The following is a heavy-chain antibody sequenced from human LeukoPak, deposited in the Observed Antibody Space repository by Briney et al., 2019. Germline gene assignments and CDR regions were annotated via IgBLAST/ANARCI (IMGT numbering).Heavy chain of an antibody. D-gene: IGHD3-22*01. CDR2: INHSGST. CDR1: GGSFSGYC. J-gene: IGHJ3*02. V-gene: IGHV4-34*01. CDR3: ARELGSGYTFDI. Sequence: SETLSLTCAVYGGSFSGYCWSWIRQPPGKGLEWIGEINHSGSTNYNPSLKSRVTISVDTSKNQFSLKLSSVTAADTAVYYCARELGSGYTFDIWGQGTMVTVSS.